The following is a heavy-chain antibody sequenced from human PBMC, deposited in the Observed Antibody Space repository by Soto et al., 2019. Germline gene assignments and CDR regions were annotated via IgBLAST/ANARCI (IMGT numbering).Heavy chain of an antibody. CDR3: ARVFAWELGYYFDY. J-gene: IGHJ4*02. Sequence: PXGILLLTLAVSGYSISSGYFWGWVRQPPGKGLEWIGSIYHSGSTYYNPSLKSRVTISVDTSKNQFSLKLSSVTAADTAVYYCARVFAWELGYYFDYWGQGTLVTVSS. CDR2: IYHSGST. D-gene: IGHD1-26*01. CDR1: GYSISSGYF. V-gene: IGHV4-38-2*01.